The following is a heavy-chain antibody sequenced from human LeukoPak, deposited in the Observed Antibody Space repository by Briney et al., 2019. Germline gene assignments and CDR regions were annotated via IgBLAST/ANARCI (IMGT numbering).Heavy chain of an antibody. CDR2: IKSKADGGTT. CDR1: GFTFSNAL. J-gene: IGHJ4*02. Sequence: GGSLRLSCAASGFTFSNALMSWVRQAPGKGLEWVGRIKSKADGGTTDYTAPVTGRFTISRDDSKNTLYLQMNSLKSEDTAVYYCLSYSPLDYWGQGILVTVPS. D-gene: IGHD3-10*01. CDR3: LSYSPLDY. V-gene: IGHV3-15*01.